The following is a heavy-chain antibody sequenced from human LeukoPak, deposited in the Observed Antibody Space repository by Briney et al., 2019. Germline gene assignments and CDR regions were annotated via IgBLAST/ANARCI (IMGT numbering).Heavy chain of an antibody. CDR2: ISGSGGNT. Sequence: GGSLRLSCAASGFTFSSSAMSWVRQAPGKGLDWVSAISGSGGNTYYADSVKGRFTISRDNSKNTLYLRMNSLRAEDTAVYYCAKSFQPYYYDSSGYYYDYWGQGTLVTVSS. CDR1: GFTFSSSA. V-gene: IGHV3-23*01. D-gene: IGHD3-22*01. J-gene: IGHJ4*02. CDR3: AKSFQPYYYDSSGYYYDY.